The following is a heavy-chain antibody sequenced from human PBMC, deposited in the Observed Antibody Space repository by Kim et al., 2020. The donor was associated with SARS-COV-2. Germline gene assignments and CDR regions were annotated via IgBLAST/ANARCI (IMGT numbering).Heavy chain of an antibody. J-gene: IGHJ3*02. V-gene: IGHV1-69*04. D-gene: IGHD3-10*01. Sequence: QKFQGRVTITADKSTSTAYMELSSLRSEDTAVYYCARDGDLVGESDAFDIWGQGTMVTVSS. CDR3: ARDGDLVGESDAFDI.